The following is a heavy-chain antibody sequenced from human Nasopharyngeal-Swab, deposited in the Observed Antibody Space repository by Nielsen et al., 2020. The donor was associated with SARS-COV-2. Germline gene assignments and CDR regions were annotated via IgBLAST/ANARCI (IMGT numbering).Heavy chain of an antibody. V-gene: IGHV3-21*01. D-gene: IGHD1-14*01. J-gene: IGHJ6*02. CDR1: GLSVSSNY. Sequence: GGSLRLSCAASGLSVSSNYMSWVRQAPGKGLEWVSSISSSSSYIYYADSVKGRFTISRDNAKNSLYLQMNSLRAEDTAVYYCATGEPNYYYYYGMDVWGQGTTVTVSS. CDR2: ISSSSSYI. CDR3: ATGEPNYYYYYGMDV.